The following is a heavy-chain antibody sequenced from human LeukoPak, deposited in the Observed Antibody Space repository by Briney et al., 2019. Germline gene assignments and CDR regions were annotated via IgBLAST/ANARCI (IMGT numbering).Heavy chain of an antibody. J-gene: IGHJ4*02. CDR2: ISGRGGST. CDR3: AKFTETYYGYFDY. Sequence: PGGSLRLSCAASGFTFSSYAMSWVRQAPGKGLEWVPAISGRGGSTYYADSVKGRFTISRDNSKNTLYLQMNSLRAEDTAVYYCAKFTETYYGYFDYWGQGTLVTVSS. D-gene: IGHD3-3*01. CDR1: GFTFSSYA. V-gene: IGHV3-23*01.